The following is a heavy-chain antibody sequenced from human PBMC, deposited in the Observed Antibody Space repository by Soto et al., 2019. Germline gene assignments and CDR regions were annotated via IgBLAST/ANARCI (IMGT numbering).Heavy chain of an antibody. V-gene: IGHV1-46*01. CDR1: GYTLTSYY. CDR2: INPSGGST. D-gene: IGHD3-9*01. J-gene: IGHJ3*02. Sequence: ASVKVSCKAPGYTLTSYYMHWVRQAPGQGLEWMGIINPSGGSTNYAQKFQGRVTITADKSTSAAYMELSSLRSEDTAVYYCASPHTYYDILTRAFDIWGQGTMVTVSS. CDR3: ASPHTYYDILTRAFDI.